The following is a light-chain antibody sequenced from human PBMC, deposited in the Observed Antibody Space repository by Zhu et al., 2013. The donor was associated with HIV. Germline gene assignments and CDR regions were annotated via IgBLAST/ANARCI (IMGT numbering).Light chain of an antibody. J-gene: IGKJ2*01. Sequence: DIVLTQSPDSLPVSLGERATISCKSSQSLLYRANQKNYLAWYQQKPGQPPKLLIYWASTRESGVPDRFSGSGSGTDFSLTISSLQAEDVAVYYCQQYYSTPYTFGQGTKLEIK. CDR3: QQYYSTPYT. CDR1: QSLLYRANQKNY. CDR2: WAS. V-gene: IGKV4-1*01.